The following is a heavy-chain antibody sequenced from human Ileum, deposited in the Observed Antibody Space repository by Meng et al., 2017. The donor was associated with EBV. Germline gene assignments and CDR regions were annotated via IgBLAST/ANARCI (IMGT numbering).Heavy chain of an antibody. CDR1: GYSISSTNW. V-gene: IGHV4-28*01. CDR3: ARNVPGTSAYYD. Sequence: QVQLQESGPGLVKPSDTLSLTSADSGYSISSTNWWGWIRQPPGKGLEWIGYIYYSGSTSYNPSLKSRVIMSADTSKNQFSLNLNSVTAVDTAVYYCARNVPGTSAYYDWGQGTLVTVSS. J-gene: IGHJ4*02. CDR2: IYYSGST. D-gene: IGHD3-22*01.